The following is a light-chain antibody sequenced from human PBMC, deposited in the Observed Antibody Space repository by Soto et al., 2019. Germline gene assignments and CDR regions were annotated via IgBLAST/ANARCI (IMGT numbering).Light chain of an antibody. Sequence: IQMTQSPSTVSAFVGDRVTITCRASQSISTWVAWYQQKPGKAPKLLVYDASTLEEGVPSRFSGSGSGTEFTLTITSLQPDDFATFSCQQYSDSPWTFGQGTKVEVK. J-gene: IGKJ1*01. CDR1: QSISTW. CDR2: DAS. V-gene: IGKV1-5*01. CDR3: QQYSDSPWT.